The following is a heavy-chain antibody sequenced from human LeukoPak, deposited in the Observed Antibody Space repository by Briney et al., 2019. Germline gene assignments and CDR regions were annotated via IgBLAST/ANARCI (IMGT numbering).Heavy chain of an antibody. CDR1: GFTFSSWA. CDR3: ARGSSDWPYYFAY. CDR2: ITGSGGST. Sequence: GGSLRLSCVASGFTFSSWAMGWVRQAPGKRLEWVSSITGSGGSTYDEVSVKGRVTISRDNSKNTLYLQMNSLRAEDTAVYYCARGSSDWPYYFAYWGQGTLVTVSS. D-gene: IGHD6-19*01. V-gene: IGHV3-23*01. J-gene: IGHJ4*02.